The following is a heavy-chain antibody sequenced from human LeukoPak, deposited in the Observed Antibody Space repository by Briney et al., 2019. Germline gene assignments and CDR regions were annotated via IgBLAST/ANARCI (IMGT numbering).Heavy chain of an antibody. J-gene: IGHJ4*02. Sequence: GGSLRLSCAASGFTFSYYWMHWVRQAPGKGLVWVSRINSDGSSTSYADSVKGRFTISRDNSKNTLYLQMGSLRAEDMAVYYCARDRPTLTGYYPFDYWGQGTLVTVSS. CDR1: GFTFSYYW. V-gene: IGHV3-74*01. CDR2: INSDGSST. D-gene: IGHD3-9*01. CDR3: ARDRPTLTGYYPFDY.